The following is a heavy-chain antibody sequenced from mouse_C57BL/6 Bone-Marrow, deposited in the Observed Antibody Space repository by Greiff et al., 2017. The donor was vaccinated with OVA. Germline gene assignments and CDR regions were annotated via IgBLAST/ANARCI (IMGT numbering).Heavy chain of an antibody. J-gene: IGHJ4*01. V-gene: IGHV1-55*01. D-gene: IGHD1-1*01. CDR2: IYPGSGST. CDR1: GYTFTSYW. CDR3: ARSGYYGSEGAMDY. Sequence: VHLVESGAELVKPGASVKMSCKASGYTFTSYWITWVKQRPGQGLEWIGDIYPGSGSTNYNEKFKSKATLTVDTSSSTAYMQISSLPSEDAAVYYCARSGYYGSEGAMDYWGKGTSVTVSS.